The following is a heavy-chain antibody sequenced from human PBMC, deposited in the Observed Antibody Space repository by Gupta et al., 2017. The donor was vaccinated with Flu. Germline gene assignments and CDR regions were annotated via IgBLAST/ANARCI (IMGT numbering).Heavy chain of an antibody. CDR1: GFDFNSLA. D-gene: IGHD1-1*01. CDR2: ITGGRTMT. J-gene: IGHJ4*03. V-gene: IGHV3-23*01. CDR3: AKFTTD. Sequence: EVRLLESGGGFVQSGGSLRLSCATSGFDFNSLALSWVRQAPGKGLEWVASITGGRTMTFYADPVRGRFTISRDQSKSTVYLQMNNLRVVDSAVYYCAKFTTDWGQGTMVTVAS.